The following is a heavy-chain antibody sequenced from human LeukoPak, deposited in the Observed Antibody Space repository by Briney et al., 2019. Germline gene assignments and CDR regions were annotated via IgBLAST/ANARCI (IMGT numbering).Heavy chain of an antibody. CDR3: ARSLRSTTNWFDP. Sequence: ASVKVSCKASGYTFTGYYIHWVRQAPGQGLEWKGWINPKSGGTNYAQKFQGRVTMTRDTSISTASMELSSLRSDDTALYYCARSLRSTTNWFDPWGRGTLVTVSS. CDR1: GYTFTGYY. V-gene: IGHV1-2*02. D-gene: IGHD2-2*01. CDR2: INPKSGGT. J-gene: IGHJ5*02.